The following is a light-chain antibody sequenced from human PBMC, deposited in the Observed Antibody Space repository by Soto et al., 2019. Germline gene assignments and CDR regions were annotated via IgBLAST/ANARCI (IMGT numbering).Light chain of an antibody. V-gene: IGLV2-23*02. Sequence: QSVLTQPASVSGSPGQSITLPCTGASSDVGSYNLVSWYQQHPGKAPKLMIYEVSRRPSGISNRFSGSKSGNTASLTISGLQAEDEADYYCCSYAGSPTFVIFGGGTKLTVL. CDR1: SSDVGSYNL. CDR2: EVS. J-gene: IGLJ2*01. CDR3: CSYAGSPTFVI.